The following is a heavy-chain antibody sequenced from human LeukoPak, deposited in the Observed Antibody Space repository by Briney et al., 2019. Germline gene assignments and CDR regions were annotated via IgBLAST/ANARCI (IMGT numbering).Heavy chain of an antibody. CDR2: INWNGGST. CDR3: ARGSGANLYTYSFHY. D-gene: IGHD1-26*01. CDR1: GFTFDDYA. Sequence: GGSLRLSCAASGFTFDDYAMSWVCQAPGKGLEWVSGINWNGGSTSYADSVKGRFTISRDNAKNSLYLQMNSLRAEDTALYYCARGSGANLYTYSFHYWGQGTLVTVSS. J-gene: IGHJ4*02. V-gene: IGHV3-20*04.